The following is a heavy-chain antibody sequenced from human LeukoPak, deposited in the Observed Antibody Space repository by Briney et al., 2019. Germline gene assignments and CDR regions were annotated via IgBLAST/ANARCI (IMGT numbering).Heavy chain of an antibody. V-gene: IGHV3-23*01. CDR1: GFTFSTYA. J-gene: IGHJ4*02. Sequence: GGSLRLSCAASGFTFSTYAMSWVRQAPGKGLEWVSSISGVVGSTYYADSVKGYYADSVKGRFTISRDNSKNTLYLQMNSLRAEDTAVYYCAKGSLTTTPTTEYSDYWGQGTLVTVSS. D-gene: IGHD4-11*01. CDR3: AKGSLTTTPTTEYSDY. CDR2: ISGVVGST.